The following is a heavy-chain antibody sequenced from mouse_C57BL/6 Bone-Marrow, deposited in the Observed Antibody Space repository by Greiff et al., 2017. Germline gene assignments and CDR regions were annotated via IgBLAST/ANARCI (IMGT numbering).Heavy chain of an antibody. CDR2: IDPSDSYT. Sequence: QVQLQQSGAELVMPGASVKLSCKASGYTFTSYWMHWVKQRPGQGLEWIGEIDPSDSYTNYNQKFKGKSTLTVDTSFSTAYMQPSSLTAEDSAVYYCARGAYWGQGTLVTVSA. V-gene: IGHV1-69*01. CDR1: GYTFTSYW. CDR3: ARGAY. J-gene: IGHJ3*01.